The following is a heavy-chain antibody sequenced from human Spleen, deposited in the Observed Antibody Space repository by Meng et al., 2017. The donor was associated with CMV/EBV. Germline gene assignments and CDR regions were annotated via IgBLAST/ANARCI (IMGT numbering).Heavy chain of an antibody. CDR3: ARGPPRSGYYYKYFDY. D-gene: IGHD3-22*01. CDR2: MYDRGST. V-gene: IGHV4-61*01. CDR1: GGSVSSGTYS. J-gene: IGHJ4*02. Sequence: SETLSLTCTVSGGSVSSGTYSWNWIRQSPGKRLEWIGYMYDRGSTNYNPSLKSRVTISVDTSKNQFSLKLTSVTAADTAVYYCARGPPRSGYYYKYFDYWGQGTLVTVSS.